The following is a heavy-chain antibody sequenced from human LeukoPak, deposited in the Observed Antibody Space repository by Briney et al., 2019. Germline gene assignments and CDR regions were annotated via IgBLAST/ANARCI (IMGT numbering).Heavy chain of an antibody. V-gene: IGHV1-3*01. CDR3: VRDLDHLPFDP. CDR1: GYTFTSYA. Sequence: GASVKVSCKASGYTFTSYAMHWVRQAPGQRLEWMGWINAGNGNTKYSQKFQGRVTITRDTSASTAYMELSSLRSEDTAVYYCVRDLDHLPFDPWGQGTLVTVSS. D-gene: IGHD1-14*01. CDR2: INAGNGNT. J-gene: IGHJ5*02.